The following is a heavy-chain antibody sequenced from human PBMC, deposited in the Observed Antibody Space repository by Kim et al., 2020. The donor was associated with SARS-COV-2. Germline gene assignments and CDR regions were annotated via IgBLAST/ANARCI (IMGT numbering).Heavy chain of an antibody. Sequence: GGSLRLSCAASGFTFDDYAMHWVRQAPGKGLEWVSGISWNSGSIGYADSVKGRFTISRDNAKNSLYLQMNSLRAEDTALYYCARGVFEDIVVVHGVDVWGQGTTVTVSS. CDR1: GFTFDDYA. CDR2: ISWNSGSI. J-gene: IGHJ6*02. CDR3: ARGVFEDIVVVHGVDV. D-gene: IGHD2-2*01. V-gene: IGHV3-9*01.